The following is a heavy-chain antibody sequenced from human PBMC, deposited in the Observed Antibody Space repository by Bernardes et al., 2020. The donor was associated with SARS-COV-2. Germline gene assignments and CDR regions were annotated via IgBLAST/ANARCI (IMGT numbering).Heavy chain of an antibody. V-gene: IGHV4-59*01. CDR1: GGSISSYY. D-gene: IGHD2-2*01. CDR3: ASSLYCSSTSCWGPFDP. CDR2: IYYSGST. Sequence: ETLSLTCTVSGGSISSYYWSWIRQPPGKGLEWIGYIYYSGSTNYNPSLKSRVTISVDTSKNQFSLKLSSVTAADTAVYYCASSLYCSSTSCWGPFDPWGQGTLVTVSS. J-gene: IGHJ5*02.